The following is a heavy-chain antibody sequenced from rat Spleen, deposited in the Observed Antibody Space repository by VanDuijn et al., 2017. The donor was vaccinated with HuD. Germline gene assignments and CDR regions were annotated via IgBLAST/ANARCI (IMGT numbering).Heavy chain of an antibody. V-gene: IGHV5-29*01. J-gene: IGHJ2*01. CDR3: ARYYHDTYYYFEY. Sequence: EVQLVESGGGLVQPGRSLKLSCAASGFTFSDYGVAWVRQAPTTGLEWVATISYGDSSGHSGTYYRDSVKDRFTISRDNAKSTLSLQMDSLRSEDTATYACARYYHDTYYYFEYWGQGVMVTVSS. CDR2: ISYGDSSGHSGT. CDR1: GFTFSDYG. D-gene: IGHD1-12*02.